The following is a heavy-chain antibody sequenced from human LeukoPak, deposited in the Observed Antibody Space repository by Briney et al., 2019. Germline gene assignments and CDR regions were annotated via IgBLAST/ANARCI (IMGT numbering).Heavy chain of an antibody. J-gene: IGHJ4*02. D-gene: IGHD6-6*01. CDR1: GFTFSNAW. CDR3: ARDGSSSPGFDY. Sequence: GGSLRLSCAASGFTFSNAWMNWVRQAPGKGLEWVGRLKGKTDGGTTDYAAPVKGSFTISRDDSKNTLYLQMNSLRAEDTAVYYCARDGSSSPGFDYWGQGTLVTVSS. V-gene: IGHV3-15*07. CDR2: LKGKTDGGTT.